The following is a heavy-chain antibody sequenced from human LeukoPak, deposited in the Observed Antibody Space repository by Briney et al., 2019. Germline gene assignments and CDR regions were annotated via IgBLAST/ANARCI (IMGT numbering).Heavy chain of an antibody. D-gene: IGHD3-22*01. V-gene: IGHV3-11*04. Sequence: LSLTCTVSGGSIRSSYYYWGWIRQPPGKGLEWGSYISGSSSTIYYADSVKGRFTISRDNGKNTLYLQMSSLRAEDTAVYYCARGSTYYDSSGQVPFDYWGQGTLVTVSS. J-gene: IGHJ4*02. CDR3: ARGSTYYDSSGQVPFDY. CDR2: ISGSSSTI. CDR1: GGSIRSSYYY.